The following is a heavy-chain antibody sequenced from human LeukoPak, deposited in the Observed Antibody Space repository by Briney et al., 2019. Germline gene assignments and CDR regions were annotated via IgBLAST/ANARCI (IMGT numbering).Heavy chain of an antibody. D-gene: IGHD3-10*01. CDR3: ARETLPYYGSGSYYQYYFDY. J-gene: IGHJ4*02. V-gene: IGHV4-59*11. Sequence: SETLSLTCTVSGGSISSHYWSWIRQPPGKGLEWIGYIYYSGSTNYNPSLKSRVTIPVDTSKNQFSLKLSSVTAADTAVYYCARETLPYYGSGSYYQYYFDYWGQGTLVTVSS. CDR1: GGSISSHY. CDR2: IYYSGST.